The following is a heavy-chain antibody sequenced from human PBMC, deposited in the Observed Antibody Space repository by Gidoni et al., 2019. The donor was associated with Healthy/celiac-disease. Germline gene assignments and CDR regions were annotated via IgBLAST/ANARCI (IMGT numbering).Heavy chain of an antibody. CDR3: ARESGELVHEAFDI. CDR2: IIPILGIA. CDR1: GGTFSSYA. V-gene: IGHV1-69*04. D-gene: IGHD4-17*01. J-gene: IGHJ3*02. Sequence: QVQLVQSGAEVKKPGSSVKVSCKASGGTFSSYAISWVRQAPGQGLEWMGRIIPILGIANYAQKFQGRVTITADKSTSTAYMELSSLRSEDTAVYYCARESGELVHEAFDIWGQGTMVTVSS.